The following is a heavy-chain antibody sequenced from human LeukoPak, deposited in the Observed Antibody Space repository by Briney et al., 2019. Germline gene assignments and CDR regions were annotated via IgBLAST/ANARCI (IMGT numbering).Heavy chain of an antibody. D-gene: IGHD3-22*01. J-gene: IGHJ4*02. CDR2: IYYSGST. CDR1: GGSISSYY. V-gene: IGHV4-59*01. CDR3: ARYYDSSGYYIDY. Sequence: SETLSLTCTVSGGSISSYYWSWIRQPPGKGLEWIGYIYYSGSTNYNPSLKSRVTISVDTPKNQFSLKLSSVTAADTAVYYCARYYDSSGYYIDYWGQGTLVTVSS.